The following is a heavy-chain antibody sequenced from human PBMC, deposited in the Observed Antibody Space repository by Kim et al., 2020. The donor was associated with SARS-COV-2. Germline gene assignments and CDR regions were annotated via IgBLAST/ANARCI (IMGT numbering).Heavy chain of an antibody. J-gene: IGHJ4*02. D-gene: IGHD2-2*01. CDR1: GFTFSSYA. CDR3: ATDQIDCSSTSCFYDYSNYLPVAFDY. V-gene: IGHV3-30-3*01. CDR2: ISYDGSNK. Sequence: GGSLRLSCAASGFTFSSYAMHWVRQAPGKGLEWVAVISYDGSNKYYADSVKGRFTISRDNSKNTLYLQMNSLRAEDTAVYYCATDQIDCSSTSCFYDYSNYLPVAFDYWGQGTLVTVSS.